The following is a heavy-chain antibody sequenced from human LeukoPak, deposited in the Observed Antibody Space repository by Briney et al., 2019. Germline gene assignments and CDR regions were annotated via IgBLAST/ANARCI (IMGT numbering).Heavy chain of an antibody. Sequence: ASVKVSCKASGYTFTSYYVHWVQQAPGQGLEWMGIINPSGGSTSYAQKFQGRVTMTRDTSTSTVYMELSSLRSEDTAVYYCANSGSYLVFDYWGQGTLVTVSS. V-gene: IGHV1-46*01. CDR1: GYTFTSYY. D-gene: IGHD1-26*01. J-gene: IGHJ4*02. CDR2: INPSGGST. CDR3: ANSGSYLVFDY.